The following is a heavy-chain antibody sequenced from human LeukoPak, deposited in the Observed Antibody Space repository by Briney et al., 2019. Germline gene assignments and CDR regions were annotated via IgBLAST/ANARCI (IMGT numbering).Heavy chain of an antibody. Sequence: GGSLRLSCAASGFAFNVYAVSWLRQPPGKGLEWVSAINANSGTTSYAASVRGRFSISRDNSKSTLYLQLSTLRADDTATYYCAKPISGGLAVTADWFHPWGQGTLVVVSS. D-gene: IGHD6-19*01. J-gene: IGHJ5*01. CDR2: INANSGTT. CDR1: GFAFNVYA. V-gene: IGHV3-23*01. CDR3: AKPISGGLAVTADWFHP.